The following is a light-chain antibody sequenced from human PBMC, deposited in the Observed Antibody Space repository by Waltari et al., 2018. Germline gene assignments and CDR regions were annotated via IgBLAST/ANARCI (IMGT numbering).Light chain of an antibody. CDR2: GAS. Sequence: EIVLTQSPGTLFLSPGERATLSCRASQSVSSSYLAWYQQKPGKAPRVLIHGASNRATGIPDRFSCSGSGTDFTLTISRLEAEDFAVYYCQQYGSSPWTFGQGTKVEIK. CDR1: QSVSSSY. J-gene: IGKJ1*01. CDR3: QQYGSSPWT. V-gene: IGKV3-20*01.